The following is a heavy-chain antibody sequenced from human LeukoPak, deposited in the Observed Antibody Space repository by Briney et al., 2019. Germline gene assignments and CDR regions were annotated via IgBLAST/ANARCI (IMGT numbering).Heavy chain of an antibody. CDR3: TSSRVGAINFDY. D-gene: IGHD1-26*01. J-gene: IGHJ4*02. Sequence: GGSLRLSCAASGFTFSGSAMHWVRQASGKGLEWVGRIRSIANSYATAYAASVKGRFTISRDDSKNTAYLQMNSLKTEDTAVYYCTSSRVGAINFDYWGQGTLVTVSS. V-gene: IGHV3-73*01. CDR2: IRSIANSYAT. CDR1: GFTFSGSA.